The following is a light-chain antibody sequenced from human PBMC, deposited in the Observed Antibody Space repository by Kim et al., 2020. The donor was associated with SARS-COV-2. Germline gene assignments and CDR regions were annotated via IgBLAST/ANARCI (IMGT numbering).Light chain of an antibody. CDR2: DAS. CDR1: QSVDSNS. Sequence: EIVLTQSPVTLSLSPGDRATLSCGASQSVDSNSLAWYQQRPGLAPRLLIYDASTRATGVPDRFSGSGSGTDFTLTISRLEPEDFAMYYCQQYGRSRTFGQGNKVEI. V-gene: IGKV3D-20*01. J-gene: IGKJ1*01. CDR3: QQYGRSRT.